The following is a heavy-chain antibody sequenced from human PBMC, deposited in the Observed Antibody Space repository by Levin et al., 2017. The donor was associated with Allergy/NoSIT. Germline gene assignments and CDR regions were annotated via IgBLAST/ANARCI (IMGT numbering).Heavy chain of an antibody. D-gene: IGHD3-10*01. Sequence: GESLKISCKGSGYSFTSYWIGWVRQMPGKGLEWMGIIYPGDSDTRYSPSFQGQVTISADKSISTAYLQWSSLKASDTAMYYCARFFGVPYGSGSYSPNDNWFDPWGQGTLVTVSS. CDR3: ARFFGVPYGSGSYSPNDNWFDP. CDR1: GYSFTSYW. CDR2: IYPGDSDT. V-gene: IGHV5-51*01. J-gene: IGHJ5*02.